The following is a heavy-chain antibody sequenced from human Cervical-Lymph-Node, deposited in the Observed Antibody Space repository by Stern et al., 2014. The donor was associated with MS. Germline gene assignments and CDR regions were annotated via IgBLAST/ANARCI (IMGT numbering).Heavy chain of an antibody. Sequence: VQPVESGAEVQEPGASVKVSCKASGYTFTNYYVHWVRQAPGQGLEWIGIINPSGVSTSYARKFKGITPMTRDTSTSTDYMELSSLRSEDTAVYFCARDKGIITAAGYYLDYWGQGTLVTVSS. CDR3: ARDKGIITAAGYYLDY. D-gene: IGHD6-13*01. CDR2: INPSGVST. J-gene: IGHJ4*02. CDR1: GYTFTNYY. V-gene: IGHV1-46*03.